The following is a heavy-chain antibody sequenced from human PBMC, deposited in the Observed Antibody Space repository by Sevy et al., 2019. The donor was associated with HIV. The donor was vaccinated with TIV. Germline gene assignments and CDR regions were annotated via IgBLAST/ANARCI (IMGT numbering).Heavy chain of an antibody. J-gene: IGHJ4*02. CDR2: ISYDGSNK. Sequence: GGSLRLSCAASGFTFSSYAMHWVRQAPGKGLEWVAVISYDGSNKYYADSVKGGFTNSRDNSKNTLYLQMNSLRAEDTAVYYCARGGYSSGWDAWYFDYWGQGTLVTVSS. D-gene: IGHD6-19*01. V-gene: IGHV3-30-3*01. CDR3: ARGGYSSGWDAWYFDY. CDR1: GFTFSSYA.